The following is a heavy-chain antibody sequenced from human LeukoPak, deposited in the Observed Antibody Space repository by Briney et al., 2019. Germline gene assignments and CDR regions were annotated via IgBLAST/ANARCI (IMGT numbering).Heavy chain of an antibody. J-gene: IGHJ4*02. CDR2: ISWNSGSI. CDR3: AKDNGIAVAGLFDY. CDR1: GFTFDDYA. Sequence: PGGSLRLSCAASGFTFDDYAMHWVRQAPGKGLEWVSGISWNSGSIGYADSVKGRFTISRDNAKNSLYLQMNSLRAEDTALYYCAKDNGIAVAGLFDYWGQGTLVTVSS. D-gene: IGHD6-19*01. V-gene: IGHV3-9*01.